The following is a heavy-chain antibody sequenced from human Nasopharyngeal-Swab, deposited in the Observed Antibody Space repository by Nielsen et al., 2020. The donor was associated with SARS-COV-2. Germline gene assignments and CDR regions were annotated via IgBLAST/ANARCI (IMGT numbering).Heavy chain of an antibody. V-gene: IGHV3-74*01. D-gene: IGHD3-3*01. CDR2: INSDGSST. CDR1: GFTFSSYW. J-gene: IGHJ6*02. Sequence: GESLRISCAASGFTFSSYWMHWVRQAPGKGLVWVSRINSDGSSTSYADSVKGRFTISRDNAKNTLYLQMNSLRAEDTAVYYCARAAIFGVVGLYGMDVWGQGTTVTVSS. CDR3: ARAAIFGVVGLYGMDV.